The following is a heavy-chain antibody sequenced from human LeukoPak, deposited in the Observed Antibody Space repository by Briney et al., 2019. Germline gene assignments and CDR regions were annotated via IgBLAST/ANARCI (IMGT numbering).Heavy chain of an antibody. CDR1: GGSFSGYY. J-gene: IGHJ4*02. CDR2: INHSGST. V-gene: IGHV4-34*01. CDR3: ASRYSSSSDY. D-gene: IGHD6-13*01. Sequence: SETLSLTCSVYGGSFSGYYWSWIRQPPGKGLEWIGEINHSGSTNYNPSLKSRVTISVDTSKNQFSLKLSSVTAADTAVYYCASRYSSSSDYWGQGTLVTVSS.